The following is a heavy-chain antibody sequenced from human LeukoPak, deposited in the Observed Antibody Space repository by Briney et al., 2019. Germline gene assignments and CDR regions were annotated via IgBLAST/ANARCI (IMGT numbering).Heavy chain of an antibody. CDR3: AKFSIVGPTWDYFDY. Sequence: GGSLRLSCTASGFTFSIYAMSWVRQAPGKGLDWVSAISGSAGNTFYADSVKGRFTISRDNSKNTLYLQMNNLRADDTAVYYCAKFSIVGPTWDYFDYWGQGTLVTVSS. J-gene: IGHJ4*02. V-gene: IGHV3-23*01. CDR2: ISGSAGNT. CDR1: GFTFSIYA. D-gene: IGHD1-26*01.